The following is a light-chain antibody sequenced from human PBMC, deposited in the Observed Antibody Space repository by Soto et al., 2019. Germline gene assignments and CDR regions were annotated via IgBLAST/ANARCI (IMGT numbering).Light chain of an antibody. CDR1: QSVSSN. Sequence: EIVMTQSPATLSVSPGERATLSRRASQSVSSNLAWYQQKPGQAPRLLIYGASTRATGIPARFSGSGSGTEFTLTISSLQSEDIAVYYCHQYYTWPRTFGQGTKVDIK. CDR3: HQYYTWPRT. CDR2: GAS. J-gene: IGKJ1*01. V-gene: IGKV3-15*01.